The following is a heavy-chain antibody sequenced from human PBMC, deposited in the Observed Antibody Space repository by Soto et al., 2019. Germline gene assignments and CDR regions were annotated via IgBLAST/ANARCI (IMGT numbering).Heavy chain of an antibody. CDR3: AKDRMPVSGTLFDF. CDR1: GFTFSNAW. V-gene: IGHV3-15*07. D-gene: IGHD6-19*01. J-gene: IGHJ4*02. Sequence: GGSLRLSCAASGFTFSNAWMNWVRQAPGKGLEWVGRIKSKADGGTTDYAAPVKGRFTVSRDDLRNTLYLQMNSLKTEDTAVYYCAKDRMPVSGTLFDFRGQGILVTVSS. CDR2: IKSKADGGTT.